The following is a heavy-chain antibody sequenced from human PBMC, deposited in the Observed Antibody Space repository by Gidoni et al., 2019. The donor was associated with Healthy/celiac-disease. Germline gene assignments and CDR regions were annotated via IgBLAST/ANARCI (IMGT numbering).Heavy chain of an antibody. J-gene: IGHJ4*01. CDR1: GFTVSSNY. D-gene: IGHD3-10*01. V-gene: IGHV3-66*01. CDR2: MYSGGST. Sequence: EVQLVESGGGLVQPGGSLRLSGAASGFTVSSNYMSWVSQAPGKGLEWVSFMYSGGSTYYADSVKGRFTISRDNSKNTLYLQITSLRAEVTAVYYCARDGGSGSLWPLLLGLGGHGTLVTVSS. CDR3: ARDGGSGSLWPLLLGL.